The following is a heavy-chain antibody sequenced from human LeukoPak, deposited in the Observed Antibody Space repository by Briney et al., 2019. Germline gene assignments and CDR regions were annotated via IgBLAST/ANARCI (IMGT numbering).Heavy chain of an antibody. D-gene: IGHD3-9*01. CDR1: GFTFSSYW. Sequence: GGSLRLSCAASGFTFSSYWMSWVGQAPGKGLEGVANIKQEGSEKYYVDSVKARFPISRDNANISLYLQMNSLRAEDTAVYYCARGYYDILTGYYRSFYGMDVWGQGTTVTVSS. J-gene: IGHJ6*02. V-gene: IGHV3-7*01. CDR3: ARGYYDILTGYYRSFYGMDV. CDR2: IKQEGSEK.